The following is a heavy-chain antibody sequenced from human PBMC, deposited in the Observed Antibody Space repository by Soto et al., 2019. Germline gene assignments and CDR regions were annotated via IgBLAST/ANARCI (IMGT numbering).Heavy chain of an antibody. V-gene: IGHV1-8*01. CDR2: MNPNSGNT. J-gene: IGHJ5*02. D-gene: IGHD3-3*01. Sequence: ASVKVSCKASGYTFTSYDINWVRQATGQGLEWMGWMNPNSGNTGCAQKFQGRVTMTRNTSISTAYMELSSLRSEDTAVYYCARVVTIFGVVIDDNWFDPWGQGTLVTVSS. CDR1: GYTFTSYD. CDR3: ARVVTIFGVVIDDNWFDP.